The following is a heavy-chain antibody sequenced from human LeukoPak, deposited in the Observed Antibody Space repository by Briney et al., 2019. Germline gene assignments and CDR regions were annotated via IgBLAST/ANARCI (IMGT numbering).Heavy chain of an antibody. J-gene: IGHJ4*02. Sequence: PGGSLRLSCAASGFTFSSYGMHWVRQAPGKGLEWVAFIRYDGSNKYYADSVKGRFTISRDNSKNTLYLQMNSLRAEDTAVYYCARPYGGYYYWVGYFDYWGQGTLVTVSS. CDR2: IRYDGSNK. CDR3: ARPYGGYYYWVGYFDY. V-gene: IGHV3-30*02. D-gene: IGHD3-22*01. CDR1: GFTFSSYG.